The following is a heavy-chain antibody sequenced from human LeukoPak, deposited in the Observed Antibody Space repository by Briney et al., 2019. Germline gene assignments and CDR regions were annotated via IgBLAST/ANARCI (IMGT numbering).Heavy chain of an antibody. CDR2: ISEIISGT. CDR3: ARASSSSRPYHFDY. D-gene: IGHD6-6*01. J-gene: IGHJ4*02. CDR1: GFTFSSYD. Sequence: PGGSLRLSCTASGFTFSSYDMSWVRQAPGKALEWVSSISEIISGTYYADSVKGRFTISRDTSKNTLHLQMNSLRAEDTAIYYCARASSSSRPYHFDYWGQGTLVTVSS. V-gene: IGHV3-23*01.